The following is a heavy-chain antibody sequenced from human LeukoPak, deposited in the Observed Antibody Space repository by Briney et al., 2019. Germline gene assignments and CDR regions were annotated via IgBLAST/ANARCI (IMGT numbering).Heavy chain of an antibody. J-gene: IGHJ6*02. CDR1: GFTFSRFS. V-gene: IGHV3-48*04. Sequence: GGSLRLSCAASGFTFSRFSMNWVRQAPGKGPEWVSHISISSRTTYYADSVKGRFTISRDNAKNSLYLQMNSLRAEDTALYHCARRMTTVTLYYYYGMDVWGQGTTVTVSS. CDR2: ISISSRTT. D-gene: IGHD4-17*01. CDR3: ARRMTTVTLYYYYGMDV.